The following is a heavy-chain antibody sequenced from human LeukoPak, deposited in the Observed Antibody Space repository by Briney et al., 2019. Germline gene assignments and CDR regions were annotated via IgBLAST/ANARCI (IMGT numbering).Heavy chain of an antibody. CDR2: INPNSGGT. D-gene: IGHD2-2*01. Sequence: ASVKVSCKASGYTFTGYYMHWVRQAPAQGLEWMGSINPNSGGTNYAQKFQGRVTMTRDTSISTAYMELSRLSSDDTAVYVYARAFVVVPAAIGWFDPCGQGTLVTVSS. V-gene: IGHV1-2*02. J-gene: IGHJ5*02. CDR3: ARAFVVVPAAIGWFDP. CDR1: GYTFTGYY.